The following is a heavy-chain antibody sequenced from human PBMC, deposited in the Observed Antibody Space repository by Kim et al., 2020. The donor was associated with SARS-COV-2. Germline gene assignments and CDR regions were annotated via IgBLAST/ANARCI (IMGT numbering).Heavy chain of an antibody. Sequence: SVKVSCKASGGTFSSYAISWVRQAPGQGLEWMGGIIPIFGTANYAQKFQGRVTITADESTSTAYMELSSLRSEDTAVYYCARDRARSGWLQLNYYGMDVWGQGTTVTVSS. D-gene: IGHD5-12*01. CDR1: GGTFSSYA. J-gene: IGHJ6*02. CDR3: ARDRARSGWLQLNYYGMDV. CDR2: IIPIFGTA. V-gene: IGHV1-69*13.